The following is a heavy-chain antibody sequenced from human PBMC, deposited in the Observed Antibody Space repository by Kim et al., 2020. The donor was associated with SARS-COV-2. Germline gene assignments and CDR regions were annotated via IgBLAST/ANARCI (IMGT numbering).Heavy chain of an antibody. CDR1: GGSFSGYY. CDR2: INHSGST. V-gene: IGHV4-34*01. CDR3: ARGRGYSYGYVTPLRAEYGMDV. Sequence: SETLSLTCAVYGGSFSGYYWSWIRQPPGKGLEWIGEINHSGSTNYNPSLKSRVTISVDTSKNQFSLKLSSVTAADTAVYYCARGRGYSYGYVTPLRAEYGMDVWGQGTTVTVSS. J-gene: IGHJ6*02. D-gene: IGHD5-18*01.